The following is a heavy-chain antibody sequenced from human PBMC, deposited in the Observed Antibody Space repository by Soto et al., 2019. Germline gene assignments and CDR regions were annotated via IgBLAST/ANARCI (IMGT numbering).Heavy chain of an antibody. CDR1: GDSVSSNSAA. Sequence: SQTLSLTCAISGDSVSSNSAAWNWIRQSPSRGLEWLGRTYYRSKWYNDYAVSVKSRITINPDTSKNQFSLQLNSVTPEDTAVYYCARNLGSLGYYYYYSRMDVWGQGTTVTVSS. CDR2: TYYRSKWYN. J-gene: IGHJ6*02. D-gene: IGHD6-6*01. CDR3: ARNLGSLGYYYYYSRMDV. V-gene: IGHV6-1*01.